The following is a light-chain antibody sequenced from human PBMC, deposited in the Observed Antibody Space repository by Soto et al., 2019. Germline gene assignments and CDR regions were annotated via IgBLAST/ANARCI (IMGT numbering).Light chain of an antibody. CDR1: QSVSSSY. V-gene: IGKV3-20*01. J-gene: IGKJ1*01. Sequence: EIVLTQSPGTLSLSPGERATLSCRASQSVSSSYLAWYQQKPGQAPRPLIYGASSRAIGIPARFSGSGSGTEFPLTISRLEPEDFAVYYCQQYGSSPWTVGQGTKVEIK. CDR2: GAS. CDR3: QQYGSSPWT.